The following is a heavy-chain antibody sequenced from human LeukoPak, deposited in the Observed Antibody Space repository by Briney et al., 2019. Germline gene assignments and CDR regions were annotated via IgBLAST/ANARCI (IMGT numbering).Heavy chain of an antibody. Sequence: GGSLRLSCAASGFTFSSYWMSWVRQAPGKGLEWVANIKQDGSEKYYVDSVKGRFTISRDNAKNSLYLQMNSLRTEDTAVYYCGRIAINANNGMDVWGQGTTVTVSS. CDR3: GRIAINANNGMDV. CDR2: IKQDGSEK. V-gene: IGHV3-7*03. J-gene: IGHJ6*02. D-gene: IGHD1/OR15-1a*01. CDR1: GFTFSSYW.